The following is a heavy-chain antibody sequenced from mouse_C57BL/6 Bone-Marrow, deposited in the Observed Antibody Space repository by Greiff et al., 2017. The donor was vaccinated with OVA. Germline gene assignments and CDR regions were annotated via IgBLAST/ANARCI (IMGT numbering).Heavy chain of an antibody. J-gene: IGHJ4*01. V-gene: IGHV1-64*01. CDR3: ARPFYGSSWGYYAMDY. CDR1: GYTFTSYW. Sequence: VQLQQPGAELVKPGASVKLSCKASGYTFTSYWMHWVKQRPGQGLEWIGMIHPNSGSTNYNEKFKSKATLTVDKSSSTAYMQLSSLTSEDSAVYYCARPFYGSSWGYYAMDYWGQGTSVTVSS. D-gene: IGHD1-1*01. CDR2: IHPNSGST.